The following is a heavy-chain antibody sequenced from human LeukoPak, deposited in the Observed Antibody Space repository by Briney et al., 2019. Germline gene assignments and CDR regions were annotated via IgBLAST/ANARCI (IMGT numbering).Heavy chain of an antibody. D-gene: IGHD6-6*01. Sequence: GGSLRLSCAASGFTFSSYEMNWVRQAPGKGLEWVSYISSSGSTIYYADSVKGRFTISRDNAKNSLYLQMNSLRAEDTAVYYCARNEYSSSLGAPDYWGQGTLVTVSS. J-gene: IGHJ4*02. V-gene: IGHV3-48*03. CDR1: GFTFSSYE. CDR3: ARNEYSSSLGAPDY. CDR2: ISSSGSTI.